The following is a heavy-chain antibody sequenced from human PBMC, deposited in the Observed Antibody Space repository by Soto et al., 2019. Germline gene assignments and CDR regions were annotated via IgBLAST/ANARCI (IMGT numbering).Heavy chain of an antibody. CDR3: ARDPYSGSSYSDY. Sequence: PGESLKISCAASGFTFSDYYMSWIRQAPGKGLEWISYISSSSSYTNYADSVKGRFTISRDNAKNSLYLQMNSLRAEDTAVYYCARDPYSGSSYSDYWGQGTLVTVSS. CDR2: ISSSSSYT. J-gene: IGHJ4*02. D-gene: IGHD1-26*01. CDR1: GFTFSDYY. V-gene: IGHV3-11*05.